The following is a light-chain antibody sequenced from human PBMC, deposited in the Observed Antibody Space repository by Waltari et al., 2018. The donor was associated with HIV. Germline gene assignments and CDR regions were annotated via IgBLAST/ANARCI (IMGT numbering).Light chain of an antibody. CDR3: QQRSSWPRGT. V-gene: IGKV3-11*01. Sequence: ELVLTQSPPTLSLSPGERDPLSRSASQSVSSNYLSWYQHKPGQAPSLLIYDAFNRVTGIPARFSGSGSGTDFTLTISSLEPADSALYYCQQRSSWPRGTFGQGTKLEIK. CDR2: DAF. CDR1: QSVSSNY. J-gene: IGKJ2*02.